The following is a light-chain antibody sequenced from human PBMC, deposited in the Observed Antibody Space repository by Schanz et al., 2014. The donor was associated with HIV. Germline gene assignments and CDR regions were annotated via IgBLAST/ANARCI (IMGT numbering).Light chain of an antibody. Sequence: SVLTQPPSADGPPGQSVRREGRGKSSDGGREKHLPWYQQHPGNAPKLIIYEVRKRPSGVPDRFSGSKSGNTASLTISGLQAEDEADYYCSSSSSPSTHVFGTGTKVTVL. CDR3: SSSSSPSTHV. CDR2: EVR. CDR1: SSDGGREKH. V-gene: IGLV2-8*01. J-gene: IGLJ1*01.